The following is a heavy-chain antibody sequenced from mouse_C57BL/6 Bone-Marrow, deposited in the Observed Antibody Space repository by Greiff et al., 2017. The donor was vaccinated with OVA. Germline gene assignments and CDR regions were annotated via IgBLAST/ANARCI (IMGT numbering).Heavy chain of an antibody. CDR3: AREGYYSYYAMDY. CDR1: GYTFTSYW. D-gene: IGHD1-1*01. CDR2: IDPSDSYT. J-gene: IGHJ4*01. Sequence: QVQLKEPGAELVKPGASVKLSCKASGYTFTSYWMQWVKQRPGQGLEWIGEIDPSDSYTNYNQKFKGKATLTVDTSSSTAYMQLSSLTSEDSAVYYCAREGYYSYYAMDYWGQGTSVTVSS. V-gene: IGHV1-50*01.